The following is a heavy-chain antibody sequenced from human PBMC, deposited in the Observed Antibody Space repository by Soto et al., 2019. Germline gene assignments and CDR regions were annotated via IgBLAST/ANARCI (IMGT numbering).Heavy chain of an antibody. CDR3: ARGLRGAYYDIWTGYYRPIGFDY. J-gene: IGHJ4*02. CDR1: GGSFRGYY. V-gene: IGHV4-34*01. Sequence: SATLSLTCAAYGGSFRGYYWSWIRQPPGKGLEWIVKINHSRSTNYNPSLKSRVTISVDTSKNQFSLKLRTVNAEDTAVYYSARGLRGAYYDIWTGYYRPIGFDYWGRVTMVTVSS. CDR2: INHSRST. D-gene: IGHD3-9*01.